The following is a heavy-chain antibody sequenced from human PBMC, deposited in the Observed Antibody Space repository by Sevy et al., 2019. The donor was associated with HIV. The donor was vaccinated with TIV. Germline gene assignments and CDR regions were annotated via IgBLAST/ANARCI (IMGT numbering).Heavy chain of an antibody. D-gene: IGHD3-10*01. J-gene: IGHJ6*03. CDR1: GGSISSYY. Sequence: LSETLSLTCTVSGGSISSYYWSWIRQPPGKGLEWIGYIYYSGSTNYNPSLKSRVTISVDTSKNQFSLKLSSVTAADTAVYYCAREKAPYGSGSYYNGGSGYYYYMDVWGKGTTVTVSS. CDR2: IYYSGST. CDR3: AREKAPYGSGSYYNGGSGYYYYMDV. V-gene: IGHV4-59*01.